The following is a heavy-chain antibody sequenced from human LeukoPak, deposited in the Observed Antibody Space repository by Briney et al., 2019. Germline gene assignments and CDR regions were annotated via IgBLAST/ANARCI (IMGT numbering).Heavy chain of an antibody. V-gene: IGHV4-59*08. CDR3: AAHVLFDSNDYSFWFDP. D-gene: IGHD3-16*01. CDR1: GASINSYW. CDR2: IHHSGGT. J-gene: IGHJ5*02. Sequence: PSETLSLTCSVSGASINSYWWSWVRQPPGGGLEWIAYIHHSGGTKYNPSLRNRATISLDTSKNQVSLMLTSVTAADAAVYLCAAHVLFDSNDYSFWFDPWGQGTLVTVSP.